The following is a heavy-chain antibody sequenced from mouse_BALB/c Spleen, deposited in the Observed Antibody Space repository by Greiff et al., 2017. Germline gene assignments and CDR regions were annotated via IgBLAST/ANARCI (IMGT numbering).Heavy chain of an antibody. CDR1: GFTFSSYA. CDR3: ARELADD. Sequence: EVMLVESGGGLVKPGGSLKLSCAASGFTFSSYAMSWVRQTPEKRLEWVATISSGGSYTYYPDSVKGRFTISRDNAKNTLYLQLSSLRSEDTAMYYCARELADDWGQGTTLTVSS. CDR2: ISSGGSYT. V-gene: IGHV5-9-1*01. D-gene: IGHD4-1*01. J-gene: IGHJ2*01.